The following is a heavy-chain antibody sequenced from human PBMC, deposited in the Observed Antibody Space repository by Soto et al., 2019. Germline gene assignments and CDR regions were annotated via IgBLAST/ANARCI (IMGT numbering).Heavy chain of an antibody. V-gene: IGHV3-30*18. CDR1: GVTFRTYG. CDR3: AKSDRGVFGVVMSPALDPLDV. Sequence: QVQLVESGGGVVQPGRSLTLSCVVSGVTFRTYGIHWVRQAPGKGLEWVAVISYDGDYTSYADSVKGRFTISRDNSKNTIYLQLTSLGAEDMALYYCAKSDRGVFGVVMSPALDPLDVWGQGTMVAVSS. J-gene: IGHJ3*01. CDR2: ISYDGDYT. D-gene: IGHD3-3*01.